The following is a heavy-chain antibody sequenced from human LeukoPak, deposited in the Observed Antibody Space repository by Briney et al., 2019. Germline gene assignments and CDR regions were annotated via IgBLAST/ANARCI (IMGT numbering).Heavy chain of an antibody. D-gene: IGHD3-9*01. CDR1: GGSFSGYY. CDR3: ARGWYDILTGPYYFDY. Sequence: TPSETLSLTCAVYGGSFSGYYWSWIRQPPGKGLEWIGEINHSGSTNYNPSLKSRVTISVDTSKNQFSPKLSSVTAADTAVYYCARGWYDILTGPYYFDYWGQGTLVTVSS. V-gene: IGHV4-34*01. J-gene: IGHJ4*02. CDR2: INHSGST.